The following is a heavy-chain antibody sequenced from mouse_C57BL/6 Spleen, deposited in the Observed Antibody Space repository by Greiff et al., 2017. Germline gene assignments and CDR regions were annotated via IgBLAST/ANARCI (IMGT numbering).Heavy chain of an antibody. J-gene: IGHJ2*01. Sequence: VQLQQSGPELVKPGASVKISCKASGYSFTGYYMNWVKQSPEKSLEWIGEINPSTGGTTYNQKFKAKATLTVDKSSSTAYMQLKSLTSEDSAVYYCARTRGLPYYFDYWGQGTTRTVSS. CDR3: ARTRGLPYYFDY. CDR2: INPSTGGT. CDR1: GYSFTGYY. V-gene: IGHV1-42*01. D-gene: IGHD2-4*01.